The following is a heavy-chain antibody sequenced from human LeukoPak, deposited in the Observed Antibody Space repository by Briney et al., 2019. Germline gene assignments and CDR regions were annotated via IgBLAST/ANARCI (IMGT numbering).Heavy chain of an antibody. D-gene: IGHD6-6*01. CDR1: GXTFSSYA. J-gene: IGHJ6*02. CDR2: ISYDGSNK. Sequence: GGSLRLSCAASGXTFSSYAMHWVRQAPGKGLEWVAVISYDGSNKYYADSVKGRFTISRDNSKNTLYLQMNSLRAEDTAVYYCARDPRVLVALYYYYGMDVWGQGTTVTVSS. CDR3: ARDPRVLVALYYYYGMDV. V-gene: IGHV3-30-3*01.